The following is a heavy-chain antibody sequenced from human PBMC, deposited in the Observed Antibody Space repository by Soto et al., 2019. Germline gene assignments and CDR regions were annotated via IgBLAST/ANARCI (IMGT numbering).Heavy chain of an antibody. Sequence: QVQLVQSGAEVKKPGSSVKVSCKTSGGTFSSYAISWVRQAPGLGLEWMGGIIPIFGTANYAQKFQGRVTITADESMSTAYMELSSLRSEDTAVYYCARDQYSQYYYYGMDVWGQGTTVTVSS. V-gene: IGHV1-69*12. CDR1: GGTFSSYA. D-gene: IGHD5-18*01. CDR2: IIPIFGTA. CDR3: ARDQYSQYYYYGMDV. J-gene: IGHJ6*02.